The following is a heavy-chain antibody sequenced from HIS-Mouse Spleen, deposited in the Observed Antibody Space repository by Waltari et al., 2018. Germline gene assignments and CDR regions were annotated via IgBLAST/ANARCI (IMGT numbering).Heavy chain of an antibody. V-gene: IGHV4-39*07. D-gene: IGHD6-13*01. Sequence: QLQLQESGPGLVKPSETLSLTCTVAGGSISSSSYSWGRIRQPPGRGLEWIGGIYYSGSTYYNPSLKSRVTISVDTSKNQFSLKLSSVTAADTAVYYCAREIPYSSSWYDWYFDLWGRGTLVTVSS. CDR1: GGSISSSSYS. CDR2: IYYSGST. CDR3: AREIPYSSSWYDWYFDL. J-gene: IGHJ2*01.